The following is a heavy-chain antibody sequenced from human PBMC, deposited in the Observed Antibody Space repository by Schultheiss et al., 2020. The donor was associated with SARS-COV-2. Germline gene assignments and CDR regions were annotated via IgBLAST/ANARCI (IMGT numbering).Heavy chain of an antibody. CDR1: GFTFSSYA. D-gene: IGHD6-6*01. J-gene: IGHJ4*02. V-gene: IGHV3-23*01. CDR3: ARDRGYSSSEPGFDY. CDR2: ISGSGGST. Sequence: GGSLRLSCAASGFTFSSYAMSWVRQAPGKGLEWVSAISGSGGSTYYADSVKGRFTISRDNSKNTLYPQMNSLRAEDTAVYYCARDRGYSSSEPGFDYWGQGTLVTVSS.